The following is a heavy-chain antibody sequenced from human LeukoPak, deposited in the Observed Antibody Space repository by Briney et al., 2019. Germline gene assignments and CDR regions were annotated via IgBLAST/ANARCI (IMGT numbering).Heavy chain of an antibody. Sequence: GRSLRLSCAASGFTFDDYAMHWVRQAPGKGLEWVSGIDWNCGSVGYADSVKGRFTISRDNVKNSLSLQMNGLRAEDTALYYCVKDRKSRDLDSLDIWGQGTMVTVSS. CDR1: GFTFDDYA. CDR2: IDWNCGSV. V-gene: IGHV3-9*01. D-gene: IGHD5-24*01. CDR3: VKDRKSRDLDSLDI. J-gene: IGHJ3*02.